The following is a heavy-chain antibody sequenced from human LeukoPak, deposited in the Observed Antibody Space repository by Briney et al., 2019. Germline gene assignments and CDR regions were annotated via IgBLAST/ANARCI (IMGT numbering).Heavy chain of an antibody. CDR2: IKDDGSEM. J-gene: IGHJ6*04. D-gene: IGHD3-10*01. CDR3: ASSGSGSKNTYYYYGMDV. CDR1: GFTFSIYW. V-gene: IGHV3-7*03. Sequence: GGSLRLSCAVSGFTFSIYWMSWVRQAPGKGLEWVANIKDDGSEMYYVDSVKGRFTISRDNAKNSLYLQMNSLRAEDTAVYYCASSGSGSKNTYYYYGMDVWGKGTTVTVSS.